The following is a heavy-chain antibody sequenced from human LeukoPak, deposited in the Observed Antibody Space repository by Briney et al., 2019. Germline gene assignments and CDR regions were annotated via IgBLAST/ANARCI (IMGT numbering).Heavy chain of an antibody. Sequence: EWIGYIYYSGSTYYNPSLKSRVTISVDTSKNQFSLKLSSVTAADTAVYYCARGLLGPFDYWGQGTLVTVSS. V-gene: IGHV4-30-4*01. CDR2: IYYSGST. J-gene: IGHJ4*02. CDR3: ARGLLGPFDY.